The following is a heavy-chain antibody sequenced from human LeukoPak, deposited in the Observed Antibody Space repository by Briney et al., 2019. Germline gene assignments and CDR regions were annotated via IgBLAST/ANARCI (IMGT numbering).Heavy chain of an antibody. CDR3: ARLGVYTSSWYRYKYFDY. CDR2: INHSGST. J-gene: IGHJ4*02. V-gene: IGHV4-34*01. CDR1: GGSFSDYS. Sequence: SETLSLTCGVHGGSFSDYSWSWIRQPPGKGLEWIGEINHSGSTTYNPSLKSRFTISVDTSKDQFPPKLTSVTAADTAVYYCARLGVYTSSWYRYKYFDYWGQGTLVTVSS. D-gene: IGHD6-13*01.